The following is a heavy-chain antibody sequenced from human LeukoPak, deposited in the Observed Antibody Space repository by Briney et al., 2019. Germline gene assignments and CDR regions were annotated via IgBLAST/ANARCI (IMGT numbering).Heavy chain of an antibody. CDR1: GGSISSYY. Sequence: SETLSLTCTVSGGSISSYYWSWIRQPPGKGLEWIGYIYHSGSTYYNPSLKSRVTISVDRSKNQFSLKLSSVTAADTAVYYCAGYCSGGSCVAGGDAFDIWGQGTMVTVSS. J-gene: IGHJ3*02. CDR3: AGYCSGGSCVAGGDAFDI. CDR2: IYHSGST. V-gene: IGHV4-59*04. D-gene: IGHD2-15*01.